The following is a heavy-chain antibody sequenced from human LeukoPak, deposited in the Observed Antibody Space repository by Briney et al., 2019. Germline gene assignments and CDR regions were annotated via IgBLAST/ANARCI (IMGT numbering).Heavy chain of an antibody. J-gene: IGHJ4*02. V-gene: IGHV4-39*01. D-gene: IGHD3/OR15-3a*01. CDR3: ARDSDGSVDY. CDR2: IYYSGST. CDR1: GGSISSSSYY. Sequence: PSETLSLTCTVSGGSISSSSYYWGWIRQPPGKGLEWIGSIYYSGSTYYNPSLKSRVTISVDTSKNQFSLKLSSVTAADTAVYYCARDSDGSVDYWGQGTLVTVSS.